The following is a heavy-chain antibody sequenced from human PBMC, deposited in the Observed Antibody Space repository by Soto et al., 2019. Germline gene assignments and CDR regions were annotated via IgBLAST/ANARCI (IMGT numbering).Heavy chain of an antibody. CDR1: GYTFTSYA. CDR2: INAGNGNI. CDR3: ARDLGGWTDY. Sequence: QVQLVQSGAEVKKPGASVKVSCKASGYTFTSYAMQWVRQAPGQRLEWMGWINAGNGNIKYSQKFQGRVTITRETSASTAYMELSSLRSEDTTEYYCARDLGGWTDYWGQGTLVTVSS. D-gene: IGHD6-19*01. J-gene: IGHJ4*02. V-gene: IGHV1-3*01.